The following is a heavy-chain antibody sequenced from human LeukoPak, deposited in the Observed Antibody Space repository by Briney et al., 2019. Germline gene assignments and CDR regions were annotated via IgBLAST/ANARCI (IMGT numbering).Heavy chain of an antibody. V-gene: IGHV4-4*09. CDR1: GVSISPYY. Sequence: SETLSLTCAVSGVSISPYYWAWIRQPPGKGLEWIGYIHTSGSNNQYPSLKSRVTISVDKCKNHFSLRLTSVTAADTAVYYCARLSAAVHLGAFDLWGQGTMVTVSS. D-gene: IGHD3-3*01. CDR2: IHTSGSN. CDR3: ARLSAAVHLGAFDL. J-gene: IGHJ3*01.